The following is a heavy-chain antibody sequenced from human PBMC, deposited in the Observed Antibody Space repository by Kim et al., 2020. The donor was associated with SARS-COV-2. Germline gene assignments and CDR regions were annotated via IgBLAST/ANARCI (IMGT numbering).Heavy chain of an antibody. J-gene: IGHJ6*02. CDR2: INHSGST. V-gene: IGHV4-34*01. CDR1: GGSFSGDY. CDR3: ARRASNYGMDV. Sequence: SETLSLTCAVYGGSFSGDYWSWIRQPPGKGLEWIGEINHSGSTNYNPSLRGRVTISVDTSKNQFSLKLSSVTAADTAVYYCARRASNYGMDVWGQGTTVTVSS.